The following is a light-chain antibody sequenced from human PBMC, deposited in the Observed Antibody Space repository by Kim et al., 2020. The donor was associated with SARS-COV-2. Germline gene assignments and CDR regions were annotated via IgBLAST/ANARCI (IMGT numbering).Light chain of an antibody. CDR3: SAWDDSLNAWV. J-gene: IGLJ3*02. V-gene: IGLV1-44*01. CDR1: KSNIGSNA. CDR2: SNS. Sequence: QRVTTSCSGSKSNIGSNAVQWYQLLPRLAPQLLIHSNSQRPSGVPDRFSGSKSGTSASLAISGLQSEDEADYFCSAWDDSLNAWVFGGGTKLTVL.